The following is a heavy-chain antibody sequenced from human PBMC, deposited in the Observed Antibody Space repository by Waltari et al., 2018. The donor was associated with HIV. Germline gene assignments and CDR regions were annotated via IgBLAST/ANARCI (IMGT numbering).Heavy chain of an antibody. D-gene: IGHD3-16*01. CDR3: ARLRFHSLYYFDS. V-gene: IGHV4-39*01. Sequence: QLHLQESGPGLVKPSETLSLTCSVPGASLSSSSYYWAWIRQPPGKGLEWIGAIYYSGTAYYNPSVKSRVSASLDASKNELSLKLTSVTATDTALYYCARLRFHSLYYFDSWGPGILVTVSS. CDR1: GASLSSSSYY. J-gene: IGHJ4*02. CDR2: IYYSGTA.